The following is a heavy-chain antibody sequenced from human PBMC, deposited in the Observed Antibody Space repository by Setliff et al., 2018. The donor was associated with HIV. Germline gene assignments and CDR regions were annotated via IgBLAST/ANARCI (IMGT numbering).Heavy chain of an antibody. CDR3: ARGLSSQTYWGTRPLGLDY. CDR1: SGSMTGHC. CDR2: LHSLGSSRVSDTP. J-gene: IGHJ4*01. D-gene: IGHD2-2*01. V-gene: IGHV4-4*08. Sequence: SETLSLTCSVSSGSMTGHCWTWVRQPPGKGLEWIGYLHSLGSSRVSDTPNYSPSLKSRITISLDTFKRQFSLTMTSVTAADTAVYYCARGLSSQTYWGTRPLGLDYWGQGSLVTVSS.